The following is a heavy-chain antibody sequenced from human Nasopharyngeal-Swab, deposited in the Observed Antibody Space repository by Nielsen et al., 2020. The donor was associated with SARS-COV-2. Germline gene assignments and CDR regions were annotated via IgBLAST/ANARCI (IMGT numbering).Heavy chain of an antibody. CDR1: RFTLSSYS. Sequence: GGSLRLSCAASRFTLSSYSMNWVRQAPGKGLEWVSSISSSSSYIFYADSVKGRFTISRDNAKNSLYLQMNSLRVEDTAVYYCARVHCSRSSCSAPDYYYYYMDVWGKGTTVTVSS. V-gene: IGHV3-21*01. J-gene: IGHJ6*03. CDR2: ISSSSSYI. D-gene: IGHD2-2*01. CDR3: ARVHCSRSSCSAPDYYYYYMDV.